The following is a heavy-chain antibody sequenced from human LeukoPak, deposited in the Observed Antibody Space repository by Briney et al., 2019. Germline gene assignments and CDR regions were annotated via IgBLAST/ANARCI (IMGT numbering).Heavy chain of an antibody. V-gene: IGHV3-49*04. Sequence: GGSLRLSCTTSGFIFGDYAMSWVRQAPGKGLEWAGFIRSKLYGGTTEYAASVKGRFTISRDDSKSIAYLQMNSLKTEDTAVYYCTRDPNSGSYSAEYFQPWGQGTLVTVSS. D-gene: IGHD1-26*01. CDR2: IRSKLYGGTT. J-gene: IGHJ1*01. CDR3: TRDPNSGSYSAEYFQP. CDR1: GFIFGDYA.